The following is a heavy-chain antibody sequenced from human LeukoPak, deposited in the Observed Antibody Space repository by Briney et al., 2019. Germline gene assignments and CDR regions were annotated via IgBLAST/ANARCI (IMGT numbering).Heavy chain of an antibody. CDR1: GYTFTGYY. J-gene: IGHJ6*03. D-gene: IGHD6-6*01. CDR2: INTNTGNP. Sequence: ASVKVSCKASGYTFTGYYMHWVRQALGQGLEWMGWINTNTGNPTYAQGFTGRFIFSFDTSVSTAYLQTSSLKAEDTAIYYCARVGRPFYYYYMDVWGKGTTVTVSS. V-gene: IGHV7-4-1*02. CDR3: ARVGRPFYYYYMDV.